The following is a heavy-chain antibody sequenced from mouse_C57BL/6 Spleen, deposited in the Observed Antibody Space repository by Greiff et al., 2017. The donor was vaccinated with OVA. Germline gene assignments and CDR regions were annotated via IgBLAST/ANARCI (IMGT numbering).Heavy chain of an antibody. J-gene: IGHJ4*01. CDR1: GYTFTDYY. D-gene: IGHD1-1*01. Sequence: EVQLQQSGPELVKPGASVKISCKASGYTFTDYYMNWVKQSHGKSLEWIGDINPNNGGTSYNQKFKGKATLTVDKSSSTAYMELRSLTSEDSAVYYCARDSLIYYYGSSHYYAMDYWGQGTSVTVSS. CDR2: INPNNGGT. CDR3: ARDSLIYYYGSSHYYAMDY. V-gene: IGHV1-26*01.